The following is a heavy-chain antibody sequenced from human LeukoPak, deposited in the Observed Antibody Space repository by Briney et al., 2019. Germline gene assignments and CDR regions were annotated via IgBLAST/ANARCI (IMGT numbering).Heavy chain of an antibody. CDR3: ARDVSGYDLGG. CDR2: IIPIFGTA. CDR1: GYTFTSYD. Sequence: SVKVSCKASGYTFTSYDINWVRQAPGQGLEWMGGIIPIFGTANYAQKFQGRVTITTDESTSTAYMELSSLRSEDTAVYYCARDVSGYDLGGWGQGTLVTVSS. J-gene: IGHJ4*02. D-gene: IGHD3-22*01. V-gene: IGHV1-69*05.